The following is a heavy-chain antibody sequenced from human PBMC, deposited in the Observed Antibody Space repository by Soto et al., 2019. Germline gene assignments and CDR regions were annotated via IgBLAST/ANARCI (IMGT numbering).Heavy chain of an antibody. CDR3: ATGEGNDDDLYFDY. CDR1: GYTFTSYD. J-gene: IGHJ4*02. CDR2: MNPNSGNT. D-gene: IGHD1-1*01. Sequence: ASVKVSCKASGYTFTSYDINWVRQATGQGLEWMGWMNPNSGNTGYAQKFQGRVTMTRNTSISTAYMELSSLRSEDTAVYYCATGEGNDDDLYFDYWGQGTLVTVSS. V-gene: IGHV1-8*01.